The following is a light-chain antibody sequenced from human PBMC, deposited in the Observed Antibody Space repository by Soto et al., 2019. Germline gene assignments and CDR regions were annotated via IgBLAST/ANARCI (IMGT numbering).Light chain of an antibody. Sequence: QSALTQPASVSGSPGQSITISCTGTSSDVGTYNYVSWYQQHPGKAPKLIIYDVSTRPSGLSNRFSGSKSGNTASLTISGLQAEDEADYCCSSYASTSTIVVFGGGTKVTVL. CDR1: SSDVGTYNY. V-gene: IGLV2-14*01. CDR2: DVS. CDR3: SSYASTSTIVV. J-gene: IGLJ2*01.